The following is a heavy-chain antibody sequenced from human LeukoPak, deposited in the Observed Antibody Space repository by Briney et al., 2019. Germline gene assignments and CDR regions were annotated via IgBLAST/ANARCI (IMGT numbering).Heavy chain of an antibody. CDR1: GGSLSIYY. Sequence: SETLSLTCTVSGGSLSIYYWNWIRQPPGKGLEWVGFFYYGGNTYYNSSLKSRVTISVDMSKSQFSLKLSSVTAADTAVYYCARVVGSNWFDPWGQGTLVTVSS. CDR3: ARVVGSNWFDP. V-gene: IGHV4-59*01. J-gene: IGHJ5*02. CDR2: FYYGGNT. D-gene: IGHD2-15*01.